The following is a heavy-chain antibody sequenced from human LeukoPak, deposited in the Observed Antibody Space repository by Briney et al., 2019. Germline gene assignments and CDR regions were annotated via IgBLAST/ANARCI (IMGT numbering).Heavy chain of an antibody. CDR3: ARAGGGYRYGYYYHFYMDV. CDR2: LYSGGSA. V-gene: IGHV3-53*01. CDR1: GFNVSSNY. J-gene: IGHJ6*03. D-gene: IGHD5-18*01. Sequence: GGSLRLSCAASGFNVSSNYMSWVRQAPGKGLEWVSLLYSGGSAFHADSVKGRFTISRDNSKNTLYLQLNRLRAEDTAVYYCARAGGGYRYGYYYHFYMDVWGKGTKVTVSS.